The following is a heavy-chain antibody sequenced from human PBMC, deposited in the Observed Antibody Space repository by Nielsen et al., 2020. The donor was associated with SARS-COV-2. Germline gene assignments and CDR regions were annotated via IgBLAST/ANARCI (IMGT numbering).Heavy chain of an antibody. V-gene: IGHV1-69*04. Sequence: SVKVSCKASGGTFSSYAISWVRQAPGQGLEWMGRIIPILGIANYAQKFQGRVTITRDTSASTAYMELSSLRSEDTAVYYCARAPPQDIVVVPAAMDFDYWGQGTLVTVSS. J-gene: IGHJ4*02. CDR3: ARAPPQDIVVVPAAMDFDY. CDR1: GGTFSSYA. D-gene: IGHD2-2*01. CDR2: IIPILGIA.